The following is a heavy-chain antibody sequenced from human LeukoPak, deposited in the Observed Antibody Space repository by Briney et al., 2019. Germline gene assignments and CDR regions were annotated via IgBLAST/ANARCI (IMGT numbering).Heavy chain of an antibody. CDR3: ARGAVPAAIFGYYYYYMDV. Sequence: GGSLRLSCAASGFTFSSYEMNWVRQAPGKGLEWVSYISSSSSYIYYADSVKGRFTISRDNAKNSLYLQMNSLRAEDTAVYYCARGAVPAAIFGYYYYYMDVWGKGTTVTVSS. CDR1: GFTFSSYE. CDR2: ISSSSSYI. V-gene: IGHV3-21*05. D-gene: IGHD2-2*02. J-gene: IGHJ6*03.